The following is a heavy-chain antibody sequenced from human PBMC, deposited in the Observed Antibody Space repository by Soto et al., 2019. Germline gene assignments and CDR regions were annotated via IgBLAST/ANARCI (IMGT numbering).Heavy chain of an antibody. D-gene: IGHD5-18*01. CDR2: INAGNGNT. V-gene: IGHV1-3*01. CDR3: AIQSRRGLPIDY. Sequence: ASVKVSCKASGYTFTSYAMHWVRQAPGQRLEWMGWINAGNGNTKYSQKFQGRVTITRDTSASTAYMELSSLRSEDTAVYYCAIQSRRGLPIDYWGQGTLVTVSS. CDR1: GYTFTSYA. J-gene: IGHJ4*02.